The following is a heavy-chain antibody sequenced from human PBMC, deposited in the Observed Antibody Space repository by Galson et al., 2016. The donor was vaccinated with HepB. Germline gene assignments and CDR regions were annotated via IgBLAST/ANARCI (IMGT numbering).Heavy chain of an antibody. J-gene: IGHJ4*02. CDR1: GFTFRTYW. V-gene: IGHV3-7*01. CDR2: MNPDGSQE. D-gene: IGHD2-21*01. Sequence: SLRLSCAASGFTFRTYWMSWVRQAPGKGLEWVANMNPDGSQENYVDSVKGRFIISRDNAKNSLYLHMNTLRAEDTALYYCVPEPQEAGSYSGYWGQGTLVTVSS. CDR3: VPEPQEAGSYSGY.